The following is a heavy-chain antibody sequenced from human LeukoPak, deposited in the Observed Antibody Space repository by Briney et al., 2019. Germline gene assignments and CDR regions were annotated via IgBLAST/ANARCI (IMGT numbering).Heavy chain of an antibody. CDR1: GFTFSNYS. CDR2: ISFSGSYI. J-gene: IGHJ4*01. CDR3: ARRTTTERGHSYGLDY. V-gene: IGHV3-21*01. D-gene: IGHD5-18*01. Sequence: GGSLRLSCAASGFTFSNYSMNWVRQAPGKGLEWVSSISFSGSYIYYADSLRGRITISRDNTKNSLYLQMNSLRAEDTAVYYCARRTTTERGHSYGLDYWGQGTLVTVSS.